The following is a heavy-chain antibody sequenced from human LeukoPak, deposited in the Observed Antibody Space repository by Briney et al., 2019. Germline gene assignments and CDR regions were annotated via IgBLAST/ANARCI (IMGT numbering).Heavy chain of an antibody. D-gene: IGHD4-17*01. J-gene: IGHJ4*02. CDR3: ASRFGYGDYIASFGY. V-gene: IGHV3-23*01. CDR2: ISGSGGST. Sequence: PGGPLRLSCAASGFTFSSYAMSWVRQAPGKGLEWVSAISGSGGSTYYADSVKGRFTISRDNSKNSLYLQMNSLRAEDTAVYYCASRFGYGDYIASFGYWGQGTLVTVSS. CDR1: GFTFSSYA.